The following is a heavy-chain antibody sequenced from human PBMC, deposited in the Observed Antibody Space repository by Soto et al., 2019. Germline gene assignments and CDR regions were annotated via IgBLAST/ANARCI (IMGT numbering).Heavy chain of an antibody. V-gene: IGHV3-64D*06. J-gene: IGHJ4*02. CDR1: GFTFSSYA. CDR3: VKARCSGGSCYCLGRFDY. D-gene: IGHD2-15*01. CDR2: ITNNGGST. Sequence: EVQLVESGGGLVQPGGSLRLSCSASGFTFSSYAMHWVRQAPGKGLEYVSAITNNGGSTYYADSVKGRFTISRDNSKNTLYLQMSSLRPDDTVFYCCVKARCSGGSCYCLGRFDYWGQGTLVTVSS.